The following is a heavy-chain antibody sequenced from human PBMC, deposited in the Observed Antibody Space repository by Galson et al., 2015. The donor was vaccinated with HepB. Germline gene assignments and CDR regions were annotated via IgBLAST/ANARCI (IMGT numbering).Heavy chain of an antibody. Sequence: SLRLSCAASGFTVSSNYMSWVRQAPGKGLEWVSVIYSGGSTYYADSVKGRFTISRDNSKNTLYLQMNSLRAEDTAVYYCARDSRIGVELWFGDPSRADAFDIWGQGTMVTVSS. CDR2: IYSGGST. V-gene: IGHV3-66*02. CDR3: ARDSRIGVELWFGDPSRADAFDI. CDR1: GFTVSSNY. D-gene: IGHD3-10*01. J-gene: IGHJ3*02.